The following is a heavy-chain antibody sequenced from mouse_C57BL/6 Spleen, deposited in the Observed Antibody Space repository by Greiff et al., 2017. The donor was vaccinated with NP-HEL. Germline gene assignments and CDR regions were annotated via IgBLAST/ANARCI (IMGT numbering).Heavy chain of an antibody. CDR1: GFTFSSYA. D-gene: IGHD1-1*01. CDR2: ISDGGSYT. V-gene: IGHV5-4*01. CDR3: ARDQEDLFWDY. J-gene: IGHJ2*01. Sequence: DVKLVESGGGLVKPGGSLKLSCAASGFTFSSYAMSWVRQTPEKRLEWVATISDGGSYTYYPDNVKGRFTISRDNAKNNLYLQMSHLKSEDTAMYYCARDQEDLFWDYWGKGTTLTVSS.